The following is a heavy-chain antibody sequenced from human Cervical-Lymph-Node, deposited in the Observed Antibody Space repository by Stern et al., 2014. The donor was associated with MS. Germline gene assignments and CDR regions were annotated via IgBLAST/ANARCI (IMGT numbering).Heavy chain of an antibody. D-gene: IGHD6-13*01. CDR1: GGTFSKFS. J-gene: IGHJ5*02. V-gene: IGHV1-69*01. CDR3: ALSSETCDRWYSLGYDL. CDR2: IFPVVRTP. Sequence: QVQLAQSGAEVTKPGSSVKVSCKASGGTFSKFSSSWVRQAPGQGLEWMGGIFPVVRTPTDAQEVVGRVPINADVATSTVYMELSSLRSDDTAVYYCALSSETCDRWYSLGYDLWGQGTLVTVSS.